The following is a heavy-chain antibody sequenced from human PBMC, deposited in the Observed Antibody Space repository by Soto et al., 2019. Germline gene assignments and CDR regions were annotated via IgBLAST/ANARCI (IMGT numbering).Heavy chain of an antibody. J-gene: IGHJ6*02. D-gene: IGHD1-20*01. Sequence: EVQLVESGGGLVQPGRSLRLSCAASGFTFDDYAMHWVRQAPGKGLEWVSGISWNSGSIGYADSVKGRFTISRDNAKNSLYLQMNSLRAEDTALYYCAKDITGTEYYGMDVWGQGTTVTVSS. V-gene: IGHV3-9*01. CDR3: AKDITGTEYYGMDV. CDR2: ISWNSGSI. CDR1: GFTFDDYA.